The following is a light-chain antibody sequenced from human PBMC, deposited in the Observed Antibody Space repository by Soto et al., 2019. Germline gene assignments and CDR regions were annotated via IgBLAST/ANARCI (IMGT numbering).Light chain of an antibody. CDR1: SSDVGGYNY. V-gene: IGLV2-8*01. CDR2: DVS. J-gene: IGLJ2*01. CDR3: SSYAGSNNLL. Sequence: QSVLTQPPSASGSPGQSVTISCTGTSSDVGGYNYVSWYQQHPGKAPKLMIYDVSKRPLGVPDRFSGSTSGNTASLTVSGLQAEDEADYYCSSYAGSNNLLFGGGTKLTVL.